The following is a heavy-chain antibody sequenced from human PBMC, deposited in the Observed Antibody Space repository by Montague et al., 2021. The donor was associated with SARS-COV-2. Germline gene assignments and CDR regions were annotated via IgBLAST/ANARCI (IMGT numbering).Heavy chain of an antibody. Sequence: SETLSLTCTVSGGSISSSSYYWGWIRQPPGKGLEWIGSIYYSGSTCYNPSLKSRVTILVDTSKNQFSLKLSSVTAADTAVYYCARVGRQQLVRLSGMDVWGQGTTVTVSS. CDR1: GGSISSSSYY. CDR2: IYYSGST. CDR3: ARVGRQQLVRLSGMDV. V-gene: IGHV4-39*07. D-gene: IGHD6-13*01. J-gene: IGHJ6*02.